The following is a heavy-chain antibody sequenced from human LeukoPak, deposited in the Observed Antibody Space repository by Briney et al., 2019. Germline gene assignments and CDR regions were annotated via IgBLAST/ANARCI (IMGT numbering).Heavy chain of an antibody. V-gene: IGHV3-23*01. CDR3: AKGAYHDD. CDR1: GISFSSHG. J-gene: IGHJ4*02. D-gene: IGHD3-3*01. CDR2: ISGNGGDT. Sequence: GGSLRLSCAASGISFSSHGTNWVRQAPGKGLEWVSTISGNGGDTYYADSVKGRFTISRDNSKNTLYLQMNSLRADDTAIYYCAKGAYHDDWGQGTLVTVSS.